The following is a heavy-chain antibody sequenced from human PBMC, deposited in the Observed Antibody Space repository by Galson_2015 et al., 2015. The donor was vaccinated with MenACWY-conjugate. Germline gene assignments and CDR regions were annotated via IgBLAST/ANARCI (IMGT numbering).Heavy chain of an antibody. J-gene: IGHJ4*02. V-gene: IGHV5-51*01. Sequence: QSGAEVKKPGESLKISCKGSGYTFTSNWIGWVRQMSGEGLEWMGVIYPGNSDTRYTPSFQGHVTISANKTINTACLLWSSLEASDTAMYYWARQGFGSSSLDFWGQGTLVTVSS. CDR1: GYTFTSNW. D-gene: IGHD6-6*01. CDR3: ARQGFGSSSLDF. CDR2: IYPGNSDT.